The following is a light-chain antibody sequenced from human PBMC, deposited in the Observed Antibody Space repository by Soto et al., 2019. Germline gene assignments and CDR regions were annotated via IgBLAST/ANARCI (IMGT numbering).Light chain of an antibody. CDR1: SSNIGAGYD. Sequence: QSVLTQPPSVSGAPGQRVTISCSGRSSNIGAGYDVHWYQQLPGTAPKLLIYGNSNRPSGVPDRFSGSKSGTSASLAITGLQAEDEVDYYCQSYDSSLSALFGGGTKVTVL. CDR2: GNS. J-gene: IGLJ2*01. V-gene: IGLV1-40*01. CDR3: QSYDSSLSAL.